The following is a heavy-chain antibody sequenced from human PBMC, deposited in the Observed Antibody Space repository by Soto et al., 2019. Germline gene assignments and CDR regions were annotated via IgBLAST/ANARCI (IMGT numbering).Heavy chain of an antibody. V-gene: IGHV1-69*14. D-gene: IGHD5-12*01. J-gene: IGHJ4*02. CDR3: VRVVAIPGYPDN. CDR1: GATFSSYA. Sequence: QVQLVQSGAEVRQPASSVKVSCKTSGATFSSYAITWVRQAPGQGLEWMGGIVPTIDTSTYAQKFQGRVTITADKFTKTGYMELSSLRSDDTAVYYCVRVVAIPGYPDNWGQGTLVTVSS. CDR2: IVPTIDTS.